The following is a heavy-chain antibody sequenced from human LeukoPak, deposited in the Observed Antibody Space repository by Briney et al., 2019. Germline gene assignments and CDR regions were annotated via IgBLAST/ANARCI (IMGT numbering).Heavy chain of an antibody. Sequence: ASVKVSCKPSGYTFIHHYIHWVRQAPGQGLEWMGWINPNGGGTNYAQNFQGRVTMTTDTSINTAYMELSRLRSDDTAMYYCVRDLPYCDSGSCYYYYYYMDVWGKGTTVTVSS. D-gene: IGHD2-15*01. J-gene: IGHJ6*03. CDR2: INPNGGGT. V-gene: IGHV1-2*02. CDR3: VRDLPYCDSGSCYYYYYYMDV. CDR1: GYTFIHHY.